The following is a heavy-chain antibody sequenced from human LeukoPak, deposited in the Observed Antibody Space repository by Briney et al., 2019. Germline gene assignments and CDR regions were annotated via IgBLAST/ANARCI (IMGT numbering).Heavy chain of an antibody. CDR2: ISGSGGST. CDR1: GFTFSDYY. J-gene: IGHJ6*03. V-gene: IGHV3-11*04. CDR3: ARMRGSSGWGYYYYYMDV. D-gene: IGHD6-19*01. Sequence: GGSLRLSCAASGFTFSDYYMSWIRQAPGKGLDWVSYISGSGGSTYYADSVKGRFTISRDNAKNTLYLQMNSLRAEDTAVYYCARMRGSSGWGYYYYYMDVWGKGTTVTISS.